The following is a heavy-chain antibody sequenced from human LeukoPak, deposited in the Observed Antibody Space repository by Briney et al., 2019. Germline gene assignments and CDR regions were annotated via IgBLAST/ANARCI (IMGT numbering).Heavy chain of an antibody. CDR2: IYYSGST. CDR3: ARHNPQTTVTSLDY. Sequence: SETLSLTCTVSGGSISSSSYCWGWIRQPPGKGLDWIGSIYYSGSTYYNPSLKSRVTISVDTSKNQFTLKLSSVTAADTAVYYCARHNPQTTVTSLDYWGQGTLVTVSS. V-gene: IGHV4-39*01. CDR1: GGSISSSSYC. J-gene: IGHJ4*02. D-gene: IGHD4-17*01.